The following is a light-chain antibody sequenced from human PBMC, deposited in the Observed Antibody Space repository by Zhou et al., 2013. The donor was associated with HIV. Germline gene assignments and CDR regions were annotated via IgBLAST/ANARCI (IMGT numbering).Light chain of an antibody. CDR2: ATF. V-gene: IGKV3-20*01. Sequence: EIVLTQSPGTLSLSPGERATLSCRASQSVVSSHLAWYQQKPGQAPKLLIFATFTRATGIPDRITGSGSGTDFTLTISRLDPEDFAMYYCQQYGSSPWTFGQGTKVEIK. CDR1: QSVVSSH. J-gene: IGKJ1*01. CDR3: QQYGSSPWT.